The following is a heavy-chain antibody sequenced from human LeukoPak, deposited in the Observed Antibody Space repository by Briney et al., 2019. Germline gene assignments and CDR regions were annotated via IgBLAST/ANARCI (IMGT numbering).Heavy chain of an antibody. CDR2: IYSGGST. CDR3: AKDDAWLKFGE. CDR1: GFTVSSNY. V-gene: IGHV3-53*01. D-gene: IGHD5-24*01. Sequence: GGSLRLSCAASGFTVSSNYMSWVRQAPGKGLEWVSIIYSGGSTYYADSVKGRFTISRGNFKNTLYLEVISLTAEDTAVYYCAKDDAWLKFGEWSQGTLVTVSS. J-gene: IGHJ4*02.